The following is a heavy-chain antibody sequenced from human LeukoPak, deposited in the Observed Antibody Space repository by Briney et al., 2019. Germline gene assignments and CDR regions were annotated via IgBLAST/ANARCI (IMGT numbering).Heavy chain of an antibody. CDR3: ARRSGTYPSNYYFDY. J-gene: IGHJ4*02. Sequence: GESLKISCKASGYRFINYWIAWVRQMPGKGLEWMGIIYPGDSDTRYSLSFQGQVTISVDKSISTAYLQWSSLKASDTAMYYCARRSGTYPSNYYFDYWGQGTLVTVSS. CDR2: IYPGDSDT. D-gene: IGHD1-26*01. CDR1: GYRFINYW. V-gene: IGHV5-51*01.